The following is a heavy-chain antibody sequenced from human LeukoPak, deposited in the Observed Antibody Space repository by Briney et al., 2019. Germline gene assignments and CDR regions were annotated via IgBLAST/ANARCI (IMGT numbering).Heavy chain of an antibody. Sequence: GSLRLSCAGSGFTFDDYAMHWVRQAPGKGLEWVSLISGDGGSTYYADSVKGRFTISRDNSKNSLYLQMNSLRTEDTALYYCAKDNRAAAGTWYYGMDVWGQGTTVTVSS. CDR3: AKDNRAAAGTWYYGMDV. V-gene: IGHV3-43*02. D-gene: IGHD6-13*01. J-gene: IGHJ6*02. CDR2: ISGDGGST. CDR1: GFTFDDYA.